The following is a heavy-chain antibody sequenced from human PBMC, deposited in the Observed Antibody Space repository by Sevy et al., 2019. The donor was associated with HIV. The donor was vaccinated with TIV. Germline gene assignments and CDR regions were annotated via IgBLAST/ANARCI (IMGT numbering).Heavy chain of an antibody. CDR3: ARSFITIFRASHKGFCYYYGMDV. CDR2: MNPNSGNT. CDR1: GYTFTSYD. D-gene: IGHD3-3*01. J-gene: IGHJ6*02. V-gene: IGHV1-8*01. Sequence: ASVRVSCKASGYTFTSYDINWVRQATGQGLEWMGWMNPNSGNTGYAQKFQGRVTMTRNTSISTAYMELSRLRSEDTAVYYCARSFITIFRASHKGFCYYYGMDVWRQGTTVTVSS.